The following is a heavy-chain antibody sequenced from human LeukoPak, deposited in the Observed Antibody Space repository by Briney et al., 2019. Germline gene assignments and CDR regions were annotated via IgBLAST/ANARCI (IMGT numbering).Heavy chain of an antibody. CDR1: GFTFSSYS. V-gene: IGHV3-21*01. D-gene: IGHD3-3*01. J-gene: IGHJ2*01. CDR3: ARDPDLRFLEWPRRGWYFDL. CDR2: ISSSSSYI. Sequence: GGSLRLSCAASGFTFSSYSMNWVRQAPGKGLEWVSSISSSSSYIYYADSVKGRFTISRDNAKNSLYLQMNSLRAEDTAVYYCARDPDLRFLEWPRRGWYFDLWGRGTLVTVSS.